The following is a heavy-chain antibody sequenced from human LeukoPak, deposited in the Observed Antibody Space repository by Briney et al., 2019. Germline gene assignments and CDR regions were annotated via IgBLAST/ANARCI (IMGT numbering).Heavy chain of an antibody. J-gene: IGHJ6*03. D-gene: IGHD5-18*01. Sequence: PGGSLRLSCAASGFTFSSYSMNWVRQAPGKGLEWVSSISSSSSYIYYADSVKGRFTISRDNAKNSLYLQMNSLRAEDTAVYYCAREPGGARGYSYGYGYYCYMDVWGKGTTVTVSS. V-gene: IGHV3-21*04. CDR1: GFTFSSYS. CDR2: ISSSSSYI. CDR3: AREPGGARGYSYGYGYYCYMDV.